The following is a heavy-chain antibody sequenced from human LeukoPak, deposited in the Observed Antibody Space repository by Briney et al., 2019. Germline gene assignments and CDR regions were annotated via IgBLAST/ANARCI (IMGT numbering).Heavy chain of an antibody. CDR1: GGSISIYY. J-gene: IGHJ6*03. D-gene: IGHD3-10*01. Sequence: PSETLSLTCTVSGGSISIYYWTWIRQPAGKRLEWIGRIFTSGITNYNPSLKSRVTMSVDTSKNQFSLNLSSVTAADTAVYYCARESSGSYYNPQGYMDVWGKGATVTVSS. CDR3: ARESSGSYYNPQGYMDV. V-gene: IGHV4-4*07. CDR2: IFTSGIT.